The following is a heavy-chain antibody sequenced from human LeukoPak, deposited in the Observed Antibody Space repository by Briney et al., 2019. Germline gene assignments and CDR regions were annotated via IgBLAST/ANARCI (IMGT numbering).Heavy chain of an antibody. Sequence: SETLSLTCSVSGGSTRSGRHHWAWVRQPPGKGLEFIGSLDESGRPYYNAPLKSRVAISEDSSGKQFSLNLSSVTAADTAVYYCARDLGGYPFFMDVWGRGTTVIVSS. V-gene: IGHV4-39*07. CDR3: ARDLGGYPFFMDV. D-gene: IGHD2-15*01. J-gene: IGHJ6*03. CDR1: GGSTRSGRHH. CDR2: LDESGRP.